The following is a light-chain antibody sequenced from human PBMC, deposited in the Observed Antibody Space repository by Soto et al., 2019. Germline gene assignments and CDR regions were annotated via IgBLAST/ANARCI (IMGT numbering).Light chain of an antibody. Sequence: DNQLTQSPSSISASVGDRVTITCRASQAVNSWLAWFQQKPGMAPKLVIYDVSSLQSGVPSRFSGSGSGTEFTFTISRLQPEDIATYYCQQYENLPTFGQGTRLEIK. J-gene: IGKJ5*01. CDR1: QAVNSW. V-gene: IGKV1-12*01. CDR2: DVS. CDR3: QQYENLPT.